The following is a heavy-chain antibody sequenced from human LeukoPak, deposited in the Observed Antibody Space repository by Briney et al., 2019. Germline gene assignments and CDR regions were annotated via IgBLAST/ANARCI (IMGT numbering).Heavy chain of an antibody. J-gene: IGHJ4*02. CDR3: AKDLNRIVGAPEPFDY. D-gene: IGHD1-26*01. Sequence: GGSLRLSCAASGFTFSSYAMSWVRQAPGKGLEWVSAISGSGGSTYYADSVKGRFTISRDNSKNTLYLQMNSLRAEDTAVYYCAKDLNRIVGAPEPFDYWGLGTLVTVSS. CDR2: ISGSGGST. CDR1: GFTFSSYA. V-gene: IGHV3-23*01.